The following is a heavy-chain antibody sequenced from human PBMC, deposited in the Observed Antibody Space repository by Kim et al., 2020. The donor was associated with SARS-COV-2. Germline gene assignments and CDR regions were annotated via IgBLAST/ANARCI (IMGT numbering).Heavy chain of an antibody. J-gene: IGHJ4*02. Sequence: SETLSLTCTVSGGSISSSSYYWGWIRQPPGKGLEWIGSIYYSGSTYYNPSLKSRVTISVDTSKNQFSLKLSSVTAADTAVYYCASLSGGDSSSWYYFDYWGQGTLVTVSS. CDR2: IYYSGST. D-gene: IGHD6-13*01. CDR3: ASLSGGDSSSWYYFDY. V-gene: IGHV4-39*01. CDR1: GGSISSSSYY.